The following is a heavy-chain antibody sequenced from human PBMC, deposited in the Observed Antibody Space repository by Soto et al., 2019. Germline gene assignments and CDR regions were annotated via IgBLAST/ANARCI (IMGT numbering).Heavy chain of an antibody. CDR2: ISSSGSTI. V-gene: IGHV3-11*01. CDR1: GFTFSDYY. CDR3: ARVGYDFWSGLDSYYYYMDV. Sequence: QVQLVESGGGLVKPGGSLRLSCAASGFTFSDYYMSWIRQAPGTGLEWVSYISSSGSTIYYADSVNGRFTISRDNAKNSLYLPMNSLRAEDTAVYYCARVGYDFWSGLDSYYYYMDVWGKGTTVTVSS. D-gene: IGHD3-3*01. J-gene: IGHJ6*03.